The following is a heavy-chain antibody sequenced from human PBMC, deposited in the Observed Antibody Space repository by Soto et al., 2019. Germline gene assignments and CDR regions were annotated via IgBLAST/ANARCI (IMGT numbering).Heavy chain of an antibody. Sequence: QVTLKESGPVLVKPTETLTLTCTVSGFSPSNAKMGVSWIRQPPGQALEWLAHIFSNDKKSYNTSLKNRLTLSKDTSKSQVVLTMTNMDPVDTATYYCARLLTYCGGDCYSFDYWGQGTLVTVSS. CDR3: ARLLTYCGGDCYSFDY. J-gene: IGHJ4*02. CDR2: IFSNDKK. V-gene: IGHV2-26*01. D-gene: IGHD2-21*02. CDR1: GFSPSNAKMG.